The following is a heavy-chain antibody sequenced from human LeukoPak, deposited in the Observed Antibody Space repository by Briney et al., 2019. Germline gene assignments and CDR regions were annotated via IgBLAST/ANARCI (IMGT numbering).Heavy chain of an antibody. D-gene: IGHD3-10*01. CDR1: GYTFTSYY. V-gene: IGHV1-46*01. CDR2: INPSGGST. CDR3: ARGPAWFGELLDFDP. J-gene: IGHJ5*02. Sequence: ASVKVSCKASGYTFTSYYMHWVRQAPGQGLEWMGIINPSGGSTSYAQKFQGRVTMTRNTSISTAYMELSSLRFEDTAVYYCARGPAWFGELLDFDPWGQGTLVTVSS.